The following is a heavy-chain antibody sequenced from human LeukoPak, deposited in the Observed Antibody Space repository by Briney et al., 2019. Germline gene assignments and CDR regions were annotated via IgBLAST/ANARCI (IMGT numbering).Heavy chain of an antibody. Sequence: PGGSLRLSCAASGYTFSTYWMHWIRQGPGKGLVWVSRINEDGSSTSYADSVRGRFTISRDNAKNTLYLQMNSLRAEDTAVYYCTRDTFRARDSWGQGTLVTVSS. CDR3: TRDTFRARDS. CDR1: GYTFSTYW. CDR2: INEDGSST. J-gene: IGHJ4*02. V-gene: IGHV3-74*01.